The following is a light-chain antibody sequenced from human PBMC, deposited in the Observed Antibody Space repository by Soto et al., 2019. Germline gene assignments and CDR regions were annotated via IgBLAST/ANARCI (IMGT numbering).Light chain of an antibody. CDR3: QQYNIYPLT. Sequence: DVQMTQSPSSLSASVGDRVTITCRASQGINSWLAWYQQKPGNAPTSLIYAASSLQTGVPSRFSGSASGTHFTLTISNLQPEDSATYYCQQYNIYPLTFGGGTKVEIK. CDR2: AAS. J-gene: IGKJ4*01. V-gene: IGKV1D-16*01. CDR1: QGINSW.